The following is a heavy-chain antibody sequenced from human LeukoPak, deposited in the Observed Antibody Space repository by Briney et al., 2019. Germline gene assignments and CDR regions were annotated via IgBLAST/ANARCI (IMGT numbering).Heavy chain of an antibody. CDR1: GFTFSSYA. J-gene: IGHJ6*02. CDR2: ISGSGGST. CDR3: AKGFGTQYYYYYYGMDV. V-gene: IGHV3-23*01. D-gene: IGHD3-16*01. Sequence: GGSLRLSCAASGFTFSSYAMSWVRQALGKGLEWVSAISGSGGSTYYADSVKGRFTISRDNSKNTLYLQMNSLRAEDTAVYYCAKGFGTQYYYYYYGMDVWGQGTTLTVSS.